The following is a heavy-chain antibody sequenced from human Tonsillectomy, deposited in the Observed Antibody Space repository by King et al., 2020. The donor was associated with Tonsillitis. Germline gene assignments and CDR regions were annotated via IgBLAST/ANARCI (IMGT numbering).Heavy chain of an antibody. D-gene: IGHD3-22*01. CDR1: GFTLSSYD. J-gene: IGHJ4*02. CDR2: MSGSGGST. V-gene: IGHV3-23*04. CDR3: ARDLWAQYFYDSSGYYYEDY. Sequence: VQLVESGGGLIQPGGSLRLPCAASGFTLSSYDMSWAPHAPGKGREWVSVMSGSGGSTYHSDPVRVRFTISRDNPQNTLYLQMNSLRAEDTAVYYCARDLWAQYFYDSSGYYYEDYWGQGTLVTVSS.